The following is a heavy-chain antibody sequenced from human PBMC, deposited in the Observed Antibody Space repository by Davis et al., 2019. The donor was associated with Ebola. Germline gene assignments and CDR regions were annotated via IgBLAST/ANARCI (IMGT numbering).Heavy chain of an antibody. CDR3: ARLVAYCGGDCPGYFGY. CDR2: IYPGDSDT. Sequence: KVSCKGSGYSFTSYWIGWVRQMPGKGLEWMGIIYPGDSDTRYSPSFQGQVTISADKSISTAYLQWSSLKASDTAMYYCARLVAYCGGDCPGYFGYWGQGTLVTVSS. CDR1: GYSFTSYW. D-gene: IGHD2-21*01. V-gene: IGHV5-51*01. J-gene: IGHJ4*02.